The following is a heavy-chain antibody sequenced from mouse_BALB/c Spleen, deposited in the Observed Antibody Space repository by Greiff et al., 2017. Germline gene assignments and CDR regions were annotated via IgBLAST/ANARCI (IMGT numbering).Heavy chain of an antibody. CDR2: ISTYYGDA. CDR3: ARYDYDVGAMDY. V-gene: IGHV1S137*01. CDR1: GYTFTDYA. J-gene: IGHJ4*01. D-gene: IGHD2-4*01. Sequence: VKLQESGAELVRPGVSVKISCKGSGYTFTDYAMHWVKQSHAKSLEWIGVISTYYGDASYNQKFKGKATMTVDKSSSTAYMELARLTSEDSAIYYCARYDYDVGAMDYWGQGTSVTVSS.